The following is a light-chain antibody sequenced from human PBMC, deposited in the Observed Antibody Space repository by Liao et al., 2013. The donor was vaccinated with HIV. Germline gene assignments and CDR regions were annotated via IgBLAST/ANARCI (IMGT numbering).Light chain of an antibody. CDR2: YDS. CDR3: QVWDSSRDHPYV. CDR1: NIGSKS. J-gene: IGLJ1*01. V-gene: IGLV3-21*01. Sequence: SYELTQPPSVSVAPGKTARITCGGNNIGSKSVHWYQQKPGQAPVLVIDYDSDRPSGIPERFSGSNSGNMATLTISRVEAGDEADYYCQVWDSSRDHPYVFGTGTKVTVL.